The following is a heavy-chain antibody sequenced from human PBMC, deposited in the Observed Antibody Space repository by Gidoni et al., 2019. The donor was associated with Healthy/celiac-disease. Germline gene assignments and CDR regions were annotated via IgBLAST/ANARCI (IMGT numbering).Heavy chain of an antibody. CDR3: ARDSSTGRYFDL. Sequence: QVQLVESGGGVVQPGRSLRLSCAASGFTFSSYAMHWVRQAPGKGLEWVAVISYDGSNKYYADSVKGRFTISRDNSKNTLYLQMNSLRAEDTAVYYCARDSSTGRYFDLWGRGTLVTVSS. CDR2: ISYDGSNK. D-gene: IGHD2-2*01. CDR1: GFTFSSYA. J-gene: IGHJ2*01. V-gene: IGHV3-30-3*01.